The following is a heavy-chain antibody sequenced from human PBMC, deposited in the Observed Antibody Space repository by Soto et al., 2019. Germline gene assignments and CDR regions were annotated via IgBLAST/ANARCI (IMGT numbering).Heavy chain of an antibody. Sequence: QVQLHQSGPGLVKPSQTLSLTCAISGDSVSRTSVAWNWIRQSPSRGLEWLGRTYYRSKWNSDYAVSVRGRITINPDTSKSQFSLQLNSVTPDDTAVYYCVRGQFSAFDCWGQGTLVTVSS. V-gene: IGHV6-1*01. CDR2: TYYRSKWNS. CDR1: GDSVSRTSVA. J-gene: IGHJ4*02. CDR3: VRGQFSAFDC.